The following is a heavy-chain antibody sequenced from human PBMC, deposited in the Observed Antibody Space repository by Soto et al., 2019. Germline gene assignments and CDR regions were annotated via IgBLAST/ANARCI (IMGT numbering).Heavy chain of an antibody. CDR2: ISYDGSNK. Sequence: TGGSLRLSCAASGFTFSSYGMHWVRQAPGKGLEWVAVISYDGSNKYYADSVKGRFTISRDNSKNTLYLQMNSLRAEDTAVYYCEKDSKKWSSPGGIDVWGQGTTVTVSS. V-gene: IGHV3-30*18. J-gene: IGHJ6*02. CDR3: EKDSKKWSSPGGIDV. D-gene: IGHD2-15*01. CDR1: GFTFSSYG.